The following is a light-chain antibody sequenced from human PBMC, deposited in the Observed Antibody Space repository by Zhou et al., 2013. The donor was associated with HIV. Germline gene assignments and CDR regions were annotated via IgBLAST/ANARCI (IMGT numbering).Light chain of an antibody. V-gene: IGLV1-51*02. CDR2: ENN. CDR3: GTWGSTLSGQV. CDR1: NSNVGNNY. J-gene: IGLJ2*01. Sequence: QSVLTQPPSVSAAPGQKVTISCSGSNSNVGNNYVSWYQQFPRGAPKLLIYENNKRPSGIPDRFSGSKSGTSATLYITGLQTGDEANYFCGTWGSTLSGQVFGGGTELTVV.